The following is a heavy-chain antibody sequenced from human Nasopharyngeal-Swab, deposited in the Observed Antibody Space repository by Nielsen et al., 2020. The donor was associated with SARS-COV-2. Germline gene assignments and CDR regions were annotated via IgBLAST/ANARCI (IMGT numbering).Heavy chain of an antibody. CDR3: ARVSFDSSGYYSTGPQKY. Sequence: GESLKISCAASRFTFSSYSMNWVRQAPGKGLEWVSSISSSSYIYYADSVKGRFTISRDNAKNSLYLQMDSLRAEDTAVYYCARVSFDSSGYYSTGPQKYWGQGTLVTVSS. CDR1: RFTFSSYS. CDR2: ISSSSYI. D-gene: IGHD3-22*01. V-gene: IGHV3-21*01. J-gene: IGHJ4*02.